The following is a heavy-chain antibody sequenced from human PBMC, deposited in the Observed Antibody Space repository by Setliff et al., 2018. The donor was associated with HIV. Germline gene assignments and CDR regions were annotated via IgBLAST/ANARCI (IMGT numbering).Heavy chain of an antibody. CDR1: GGSISSSSYY. V-gene: IGHV4-39*01. CDR2: IYYSGST. D-gene: IGHD6-13*01. CDR3: ARHRDPPGTSWNYYYYMDV. Sequence: SETLSLTCTVSGGSISSSSYYWIWVRQPPGEGLEWIGNIYYSGSTYYNPSLKSRTTISVDTSQHQFSLKLTSVTAADTGVYYCARHRDPPGTSWNYYYYMDVWGKGTTVTVSS. J-gene: IGHJ6*03.